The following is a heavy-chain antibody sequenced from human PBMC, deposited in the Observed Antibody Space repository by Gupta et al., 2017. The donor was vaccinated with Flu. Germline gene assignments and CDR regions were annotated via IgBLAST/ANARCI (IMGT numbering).Heavy chain of an antibody. J-gene: IGHJ4*02. CDR1: GFTFRIYC. V-gene: IGHV3-33*01. D-gene: IGHD5-18*01. Sequence: QVQLVESGGGVVQPGRSLRLPCAASGFTFRIYCLPWVRQAPGKGLEWVAVIWYDGSNKYYADSVKGRFTISRDNSKNTLYLQMNSLRAEDTAVYYCARDPYSYGYFDYWGQGTLVTVSS. CDR3: ARDPYSYGYFDY. CDR2: IWYDGSNK.